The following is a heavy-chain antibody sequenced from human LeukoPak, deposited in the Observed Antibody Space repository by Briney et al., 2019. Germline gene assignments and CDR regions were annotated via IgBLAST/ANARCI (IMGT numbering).Heavy chain of an antibody. Sequence: GGSLRLSCAASGFTFSSYDIHWVRQATGKGLEWVSSIGAAGDTYYPASVKGRFTISRDNAKNSLYLQMNSLRAGDTAVHYCARGYCSGGSCYYYYYGMDVWGQGTTVTVSS. V-gene: IGHV3-13*01. D-gene: IGHD2-15*01. CDR1: GFTFSSYD. J-gene: IGHJ6*02. CDR3: ARGYCSGGSCYYYYYGMDV. CDR2: IGAAGDT.